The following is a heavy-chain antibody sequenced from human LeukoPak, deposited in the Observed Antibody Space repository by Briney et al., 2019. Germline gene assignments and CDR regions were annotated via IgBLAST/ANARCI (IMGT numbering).Heavy chain of an antibody. J-gene: IGHJ4*02. Sequence: GGSLRLSCAASGFTFSSYSMNWVRQAPGKGLEWVSSISSSSSSYIYYADSVKGRFTISRDNAKNSLCLQMNSLRAEDTAVYYCAKDPGIAMYYFDYWGQGTLVTVSS. D-gene: IGHD6-13*01. CDR1: GFTFSSYS. CDR2: ISSSSSSYI. V-gene: IGHV3-21*01. CDR3: AKDPGIAMYYFDY.